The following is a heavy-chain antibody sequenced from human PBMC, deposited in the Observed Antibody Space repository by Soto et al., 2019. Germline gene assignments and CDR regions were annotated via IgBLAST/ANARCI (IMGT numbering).Heavy chain of an antibody. J-gene: IGHJ4*02. CDR1: GFTFSGYS. Sequence: GGSLRLSCAASGFTFSGYSMFWVRQAPGKGLEYVSAINTNGVNTFYAKSVKGRFTISRDNSKNTMYLQMGSLRAEDMAVYYCARGRVEDSSGWATYFDYWGQGTLVNVSS. D-gene: IGHD6-19*01. CDR3: ARGRVEDSSGWATYFDY. CDR2: INTNGVNT. V-gene: IGHV3-64*01.